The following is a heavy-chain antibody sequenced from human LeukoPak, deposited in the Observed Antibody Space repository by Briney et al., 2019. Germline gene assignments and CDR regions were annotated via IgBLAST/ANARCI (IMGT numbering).Heavy chain of an antibody. V-gene: IGHV3-23*01. CDR1: GFTLSSYA. CDR3: AKVGATTLALGFDY. J-gene: IGHJ4*02. D-gene: IGHD1-26*01. Sequence: GGSLRLSCAASGFTLSSYAMSWVRQAPGKGLYWVSAISGSGGSTYYADSVKGRFTISRDNSKNTLYLQMNSLRAEDTAVYYFAKVGATTLALGFDYWGQGTLVTVSS. CDR2: ISGSGGST.